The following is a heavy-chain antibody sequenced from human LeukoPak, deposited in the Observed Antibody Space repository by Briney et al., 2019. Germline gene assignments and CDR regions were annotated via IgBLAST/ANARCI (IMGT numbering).Heavy chain of an antibody. V-gene: IGHV3-23*01. CDR2: ISGSGSRT. J-gene: IGHJ6*02. D-gene: IGHD4-17*01. CDR3: AKHMSDGDYGYYFYYYSMDV. Sequence: GGSLRLSCTASGFTFNSYGMSWVRQAPGKGLEWVSGISGSGSRTYYADSVKGRFTVSRDSSKSTLYLQMNSLRAEDTAVYFCAKHMSDGDYGYYFYYYSMDVWGQGTTVTVSS. CDR1: GFTFNSYG.